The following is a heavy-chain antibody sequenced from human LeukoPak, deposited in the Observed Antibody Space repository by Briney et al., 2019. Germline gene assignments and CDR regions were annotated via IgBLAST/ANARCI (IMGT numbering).Heavy chain of an antibody. CDR1: GGSISSYY. Sequence: PSETLSLTCTVSGGSISSYYWSWIRQPPGKGLEWIGYIYYSGSTNYNPSLKSRVTISVDTSKNQFSLKLSSVTAADTAVYYCARAGYSNLYYYHYYYMDVWGKGTTVTVSS. V-gene: IGHV4-59*01. CDR3: ARAGYSNLYYYHYYYMDV. CDR2: IYYSGST. D-gene: IGHD4-11*01. J-gene: IGHJ6*03.